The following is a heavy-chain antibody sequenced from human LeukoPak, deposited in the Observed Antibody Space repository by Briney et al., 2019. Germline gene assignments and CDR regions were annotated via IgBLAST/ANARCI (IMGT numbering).Heavy chain of an antibody. D-gene: IGHD3-3*01. CDR2: IYYSGST. CDR3: ARTRPNYDLIYYFDY. J-gene: IGHJ4*02. CDR1: GGSISSGGYY. V-gene: IGHV4-31*03. Sequence: SQTLSLTCTVSGGSISSGGYYWSWIRQHPGKGLEWIGYIYYSGSTYYNPSLKSRVTISVDTSKNQFSLKLSSVTAANTAVYYCARTRPNYDLIYYFDYWGQGTLVTVSS.